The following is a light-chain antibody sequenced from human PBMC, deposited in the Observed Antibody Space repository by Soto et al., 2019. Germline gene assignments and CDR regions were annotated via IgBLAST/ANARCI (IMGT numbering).Light chain of an antibody. CDR1: QPLNNN. J-gene: IGKJ5*01. CDR2: GAS. Sequence: EIVMTQSPATLSVSPGDRATLSCMARQPLNNNVAWYQHKPGQAPRLLIYGASTRATGISARFSGSGSGTEFTLTISSLQSEDFAVYYCQQYEKWPPSITFGQGTRLEIK. V-gene: IGKV3-15*01. CDR3: QQYEKWPPSIT.